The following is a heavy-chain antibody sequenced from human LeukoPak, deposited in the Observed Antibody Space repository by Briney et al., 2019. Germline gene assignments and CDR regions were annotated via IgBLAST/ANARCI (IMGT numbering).Heavy chain of an antibody. D-gene: IGHD6-19*01. V-gene: IGHV4-59*08. Sequence: SETLSLTCTVSGGSISSYYWSWIRQPPGKGLERIGYIYYSGSTNYNPSLKSRVTISVDTSKNQFSLKLSSVTAADTAVYYCARQTFDAGIAVAGLFDYWGQGTLVTVSS. J-gene: IGHJ4*02. CDR3: ARQTFDAGIAVAGLFDY. CDR2: IYYSGST. CDR1: GGSISSYY.